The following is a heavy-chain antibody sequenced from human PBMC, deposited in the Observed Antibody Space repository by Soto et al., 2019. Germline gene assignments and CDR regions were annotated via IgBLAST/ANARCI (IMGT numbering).Heavy chain of an antibody. Sequence: QVQLVESGGGGVQPGRSLRLACAASRFRFRAHGMHWVRQAPGKGLEWVAVISYDGSQSYYADSVKGRFTISRDNSNNALYLEMSSLRPEDTAVYFCAKDHRNGGSRVDYWGQGTLVTVSS. CDR3: AKDHRNGGSRVDY. D-gene: IGHD2-15*01. CDR2: ISYDGSQS. J-gene: IGHJ4*02. V-gene: IGHV3-30*18. CDR1: RFRFRAHG.